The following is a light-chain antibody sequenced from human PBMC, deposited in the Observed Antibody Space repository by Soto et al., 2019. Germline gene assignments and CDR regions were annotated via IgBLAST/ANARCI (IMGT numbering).Light chain of an antibody. CDR2: EVS. Sequence: QSVLTQPASVSGSPGQSITISCTGTSSDVGGYNYVSWYQQHPGKAPKLMIYEVSNRPSGVSNRFSGSKSGNTASLTISGLQAEDEADYYCSSYKSSSPCVFGTGTKVTVL. CDR3: SSYKSSSPCV. V-gene: IGLV2-14*01. J-gene: IGLJ1*01. CDR1: SSDVGGYNY.